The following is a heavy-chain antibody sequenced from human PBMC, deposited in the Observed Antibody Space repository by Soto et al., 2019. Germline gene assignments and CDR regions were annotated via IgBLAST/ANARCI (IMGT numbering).Heavy chain of an antibody. Sequence: GASVKVSCKASGGTFSSYAISWVRQAPGQGLEWMGGIIPIFGTANYAQKFQGRVTLTADESTSTAYMELSSLRSEDTAGYYCASLRITIFGVVSNYYYGMDVWGQGTTVTVSS. CDR3: ASLRITIFGVVSNYYYGMDV. CDR1: GGTFSSYA. D-gene: IGHD3-3*01. V-gene: IGHV1-69*13. CDR2: IIPIFGTA. J-gene: IGHJ6*02.